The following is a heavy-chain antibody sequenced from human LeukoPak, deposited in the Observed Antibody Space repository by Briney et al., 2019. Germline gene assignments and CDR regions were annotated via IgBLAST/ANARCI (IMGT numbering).Heavy chain of an antibody. Sequence: SETLSLTCTVSGGSITNSYWNWLRQSPGKGLEWIGYINYSGSTNYNPSLKSGVTISVDTSKNQFSLKLSSVTAADTAVYFCARDPLSTNDFDIWGQGTMVTVSS. CDR3: ARDPLSTNDFDI. J-gene: IGHJ3*02. CDR2: INYSGST. D-gene: IGHD1-1*01. V-gene: IGHV4-59*01. CDR1: GGSITNSY.